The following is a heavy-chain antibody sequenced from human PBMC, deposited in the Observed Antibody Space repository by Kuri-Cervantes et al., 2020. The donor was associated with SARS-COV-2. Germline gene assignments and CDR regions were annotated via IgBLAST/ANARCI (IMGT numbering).Heavy chain of an antibody. Sequence: SGPTLVNPTQTLTLTCTFPGFSLRTSGVGVGWIRQPPGKALEWLALIYWNDDKRYSPSLKSRLTITKDTSRNQVVLTMTNMDPVDTATYYCAHSPPPPRKIITMVRGVINYFDYWGQGTLVTVSS. D-gene: IGHD3-10*01. V-gene: IGHV2-5*01. CDR3: AHSPPPPRKIITMVRGVINYFDY. CDR2: IYWNDDK. J-gene: IGHJ4*02. CDR1: GFSLRTSGVG.